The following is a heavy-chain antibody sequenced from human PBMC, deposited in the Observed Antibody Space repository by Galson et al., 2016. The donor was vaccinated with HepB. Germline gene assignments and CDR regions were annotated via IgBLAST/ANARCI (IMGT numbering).Heavy chain of an antibody. V-gene: IGHV1-24*01. CDR3: ASLRTRYTYGYGTFDY. Sequence: SVKVSCKVSGYTLTELSMHWVRQAPGKGLEWMGGFDPEGGETIYAQKFQGRVTMTEDTSTDTAYMELSSLRSEDTAVYYCASLRTRYTYGYGTFDYWGQGTLVTVSS. J-gene: IGHJ4*02. D-gene: IGHD5-18*01. CDR2: FDPEGGET. CDR1: GYTLTELS.